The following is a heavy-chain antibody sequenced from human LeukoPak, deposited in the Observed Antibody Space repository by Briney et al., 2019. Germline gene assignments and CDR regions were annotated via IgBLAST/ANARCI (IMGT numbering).Heavy chain of an antibody. D-gene: IGHD3-22*01. J-gene: IGHJ4*02. CDR3: ARLLERIVVPYYFDY. CDR2: IYYSGST. V-gene: IGHV4-39*01. Sequence: IPSETLSLTCSVSRGSISSSSYYWGWIRQPPGKGLEWIGSIYYSGSTYYNPSLKSRVTISVDTSKNQFSLKLSSVTAADTAVYYCARLLERIVVPYYFDYWGQGTLVTVSS. CDR1: RGSISSSSYY.